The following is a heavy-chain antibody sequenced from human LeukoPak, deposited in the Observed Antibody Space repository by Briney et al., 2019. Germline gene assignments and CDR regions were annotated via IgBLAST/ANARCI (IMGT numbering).Heavy chain of an antibody. CDR1: GGTFSSYA. J-gene: IGHJ6*03. Sequence: SVKVSCKASGGTFSSYAISWVRQAPGQGLEWMGGIIPIFGTANYAQKFQGRVTITADKSTSTAYMELSSLRSEDTAVYYCARSITMIVVAFGYYYYMDVWGKGTTVTVSS. CDR3: ARSITMIVVAFGYYYYMDV. D-gene: IGHD3-22*01. CDR2: IIPIFGTA. V-gene: IGHV1-69*06.